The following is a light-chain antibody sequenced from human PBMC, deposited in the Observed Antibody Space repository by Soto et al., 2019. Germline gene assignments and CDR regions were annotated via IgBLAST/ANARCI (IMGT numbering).Light chain of an antibody. CDR1: QSVSGSY. CDR3: QQYNNWPQT. CDR2: GAS. Sequence: EIVLTQSPGTLSLSPGERATLSCRASQSVSGSYLAWYQQKPGQAPRLLIYGASKRAIGLPARFSGSGSGTEFTLTITSLQSEDFAVYYCQQYNNWPQTFGQGTKVDI. J-gene: IGKJ1*01. V-gene: IGKV3-15*01.